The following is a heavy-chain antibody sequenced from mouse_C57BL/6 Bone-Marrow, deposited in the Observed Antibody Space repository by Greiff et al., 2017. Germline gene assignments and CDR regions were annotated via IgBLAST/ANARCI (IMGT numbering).Heavy chain of an antibody. CDR1: GFTFSDYG. CDR3: ARRGNYNAMDY. CDR2: ISNLAYSI. Sequence: DVKLVESGGGLVQPGGSLKLSCAASGFTFSDYGMAWVRQAPRKGPEWVAFISNLAYSIYYADTVTGRFTISRGNAKNTLYLEMSSLRSEDTAMYYCARRGNYNAMDYCAQGTSVTVSS. J-gene: IGHJ4*01. V-gene: IGHV5-15*01. D-gene: IGHD1-3*01.